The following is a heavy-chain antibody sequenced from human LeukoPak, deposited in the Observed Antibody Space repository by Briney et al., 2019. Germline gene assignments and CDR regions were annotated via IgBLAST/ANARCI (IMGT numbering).Heavy chain of an antibody. CDR3: ATTDLGLGYCSTTSCAWDY. CDR2: IKQDGSEK. J-gene: IGHJ4*02. D-gene: IGHD2-2*01. Sequence: SGGSLRLSCAASGFTFSSYWMSWVRQAPGKGLEWVANIKQDGSEKYYVDSVKGRFTISRDNAQNSLYLQMNSLRAEDTAVYYCATTDLGLGYCSTTSCAWDYWGQGTLVTVSS. CDR1: GFTFSSYW. V-gene: IGHV3-7*01.